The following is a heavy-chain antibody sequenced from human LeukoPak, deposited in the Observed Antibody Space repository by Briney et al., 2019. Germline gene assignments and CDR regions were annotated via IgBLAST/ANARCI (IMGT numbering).Heavy chain of an antibody. J-gene: IGHJ4*02. CDR2: SDTYNGKT. CDR1: GYSFTSYG. CDR3: AREPKIGNFDY. V-gene: IGHV1-18*01. Sequence: GESLKISCKGSGYSFTSYGIGWVRQAPGQGLEWMGWSDTYNGKTHYAQNLQGRVTMTTDISTTTAYMELRSLRSDDTAVYYCAREPKIGNFDYWGLGTLVIVSS.